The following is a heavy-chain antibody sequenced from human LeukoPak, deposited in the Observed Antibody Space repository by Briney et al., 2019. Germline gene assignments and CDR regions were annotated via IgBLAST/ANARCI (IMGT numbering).Heavy chain of an antibody. CDR1: GGSIGTYY. V-gene: IGHV4-59*08. J-gene: IGHJ6*03. Sequence: ASETLSLTCTVSGGSIGTYYWSWIRQSPGKGLEWIGYIYVTGTRYNPYLQSRVTISVDRSRNQFFLKMSSVTAADTAVYYCARHIGGGIEDMDVWGKGTKVIVSS. D-gene: IGHD3-16*02. CDR3: ARHIGGGIEDMDV. CDR2: IYVTGT.